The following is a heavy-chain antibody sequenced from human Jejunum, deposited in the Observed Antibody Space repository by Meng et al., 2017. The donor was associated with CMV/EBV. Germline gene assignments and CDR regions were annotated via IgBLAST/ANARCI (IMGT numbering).Heavy chain of an antibody. CDR3: AREQSSSYAFDI. D-gene: IGHD6-6*01. CDR2: INKDGGTT. CDR1: AFTLSDDW. Sequence: AAFTLSDDWRHWVREAPGKGLVWVSRINKDGGTTVYADSVKGRFTISRDNAKNTLSLQMNSLRGEDTAVYYCAREQSSSYAFDIWGQGTVVTVSS. V-gene: IGHV3-74*03. J-gene: IGHJ3*02.